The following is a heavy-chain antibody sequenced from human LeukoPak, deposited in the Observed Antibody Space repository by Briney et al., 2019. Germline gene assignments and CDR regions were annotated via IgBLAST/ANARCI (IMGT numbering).Heavy chain of an antibody. CDR3: AKSTRAVMAMMDV. Sequence: GGSLRLSCAASGFTFSSYWMHWVRQAPGKGLVWVSSISSRSTYIYHADSVKGRFTISRDNAKNSLFLQMNSLRAEDTAVYFCAKSTRAVMAMMDVWGKGTTVTVSS. V-gene: IGHV3-21*01. CDR1: GFTFSSYW. D-gene: IGHD3-16*01. CDR2: ISSRSTYI. J-gene: IGHJ6*04.